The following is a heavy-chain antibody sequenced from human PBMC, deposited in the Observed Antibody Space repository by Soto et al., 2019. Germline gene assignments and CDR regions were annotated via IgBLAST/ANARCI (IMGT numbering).Heavy chain of an antibody. V-gene: IGHV1-2*02. CDR1: GYTFTGYY. CDR3: SRVPATVTTPPGE. Sequence: QVQLVQSGAEVKKPGASVKVSCKASGYTFTGYYMHWVRQAPGQGLEWMGWINPNSGGTNYAQKFQGRVNMTRDTSISTAYMELSRVRSDDTAVDYCSRVPATVTTPPGEWGQGTLVTVSS. J-gene: IGHJ4*02. CDR2: INPNSGGT. D-gene: IGHD4-17*01.